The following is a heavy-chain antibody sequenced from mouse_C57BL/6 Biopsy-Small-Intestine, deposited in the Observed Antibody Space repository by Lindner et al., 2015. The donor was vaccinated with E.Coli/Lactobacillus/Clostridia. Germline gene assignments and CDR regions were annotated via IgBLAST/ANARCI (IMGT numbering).Heavy chain of an antibody. CDR2: INPSSGYP. J-gene: IGHJ1*03. CDR3: ARSHYSNYYWYFDV. CDR1: GYTFTSYT. Sequence: VQLQESGAELARPGASVKMSCKASGYTFTSYTMHWVKQRPGQGLEWIGYINPSSGYPKYNQKFKDKATLTADKSSSTAYMQLSSLTSEDSAVYYCARSHYSNYYWYFDVWGTGTTVTVSS. D-gene: IGHD2-5*01. V-gene: IGHV1-4*01.